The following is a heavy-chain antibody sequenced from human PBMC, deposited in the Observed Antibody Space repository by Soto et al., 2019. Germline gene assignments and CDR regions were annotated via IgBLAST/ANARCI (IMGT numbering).Heavy chain of an antibody. CDR3: AGDLSEVGYVDTPT. V-gene: IGHV3-21*01. D-gene: IGHD5-18*01. CDR1: GFTFSSYS. J-gene: IGHJ5*02. Sequence: GSLRLSCAASGFTFSSYSMNWVRQAPGKGLEWVSSISSSSSYIYYADSVKGRFTISRDNAKNSLYLQMNSLRAEDTAVYYCAGDLSEVGYVDTPTWGQGTLVTVSS. CDR2: ISSSSSYI.